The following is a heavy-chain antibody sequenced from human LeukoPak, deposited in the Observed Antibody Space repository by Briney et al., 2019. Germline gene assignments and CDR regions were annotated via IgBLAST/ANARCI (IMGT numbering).Heavy chain of an antibody. CDR2: INHSGST. CDR1: GGSISSSIW. Sequence: SETLSLTCAVSGGSISSSIWWSWVRQTPGKGLEWIGEINHSGSTNYNPSLKSRVTISVDTSKNQFSLKLSSVTAADTAVYYCARYNWNYGGSSGLDPWGQGTLVTVSS. D-gene: IGHD1-7*01. J-gene: IGHJ5*02. V-gene: IGHV4-4*02. CDR3: ARYNWNYGGSSGLDP.